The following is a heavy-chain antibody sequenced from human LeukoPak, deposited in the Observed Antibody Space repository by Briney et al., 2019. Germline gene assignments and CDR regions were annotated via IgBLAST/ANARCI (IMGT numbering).Heavy chain of an antibody. D-gene: IGHD6-25*01. CDR3: AKASAPKSGWFDP. V-gene: IGHV3-23*01. CDR1: GFTFSIYA. J-gene: IGHJ5*02. Sequence: PGGSLRLFCAASGFTFSIYAMSWVRQAPGEGLEWVSPMSGSGGSTYYADSVKGRFTISRDNSKNTLYLQMNSLRAEDTAVYYCAKASAPKSGWFDPWGQGTLVTVSS. CDR2: MSGSGGST.